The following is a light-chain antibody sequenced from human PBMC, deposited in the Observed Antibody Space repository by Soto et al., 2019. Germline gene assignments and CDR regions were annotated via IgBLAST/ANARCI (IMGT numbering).Light chain of an antibody. CDR1: SSNIGSGYD. V-gene: IGLV1-40*01. Sequence: QAVVTQPPSVSGAPGPRVTISCTGSSSNIGSGYDVHWYQQLPGTAPKLLIYGNTNRPSGVPDRFSGSKSGTSASLAITGLQADDEADYSCQSYDSSLSGSYVFVTGTKLTVL. J-gene: IGLJ1*01. CDR2: GNT. CDR3: QSYDSSLSGSYV.